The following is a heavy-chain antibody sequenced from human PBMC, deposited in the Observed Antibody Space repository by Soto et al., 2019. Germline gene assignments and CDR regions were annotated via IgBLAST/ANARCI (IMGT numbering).Heavy chain of an antibody. CDR2: ISGSGGST. V-gene: IGHV3-23*01. CDR3: AQQAYYDFWRGDPYYFDY. J-gene: IGHJ4*02. CDR1: GFTFSSYG. D-gene: IGHD3-3*01. Sequence: GVSLRLSGAASGFTFSSYGMSWVRHAPGKVLEWVSAISGSGGSTYYADSVKGRFTISRDNSKNTLYLQMNSLRAEDTAVYYCAQQAYYDFWRGDPYYFDYWGQGTLVTVSS.